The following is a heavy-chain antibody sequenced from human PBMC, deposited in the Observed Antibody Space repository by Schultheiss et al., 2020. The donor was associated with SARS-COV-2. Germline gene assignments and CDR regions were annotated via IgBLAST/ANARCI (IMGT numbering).Heavy chain of an antibody. CDR3: AKDTGYDFWSRMDV. Sequence: GGSLRLSCAASGFTFDDHAMHWVRQAPGKGLEWVSGISWNSGSIGYADSVKGRFTISRDNAKNSLYLQMNSLRAEDTALYYCAKDTGYDFWSRMDVWGKGTTVTVSS. J-gene: IGHJ6*04. CDR1: GFTFDDHA. V-gene: IGHV3-9*01. D-gene: IGHD3-3*01. CDR2: ISWNSGSI.